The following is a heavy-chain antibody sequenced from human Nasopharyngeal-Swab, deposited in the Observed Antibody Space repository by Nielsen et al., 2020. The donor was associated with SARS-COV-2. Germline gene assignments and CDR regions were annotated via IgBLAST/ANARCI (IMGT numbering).Heavy chain of an antibody. CDR3: VLPSIAAAGRDS. CDR2: IEQDGTDS. Sequence: GESLKISCAASGFTFSDYWMSWVRQAPGKGLEWVANIEQDGTDSHYVDSVGGRFTISRDNAKNSLYLQMNSLRVDDTAVYYCVLPSIAAAGRDSWGQGTLVTVSS. J-gene: IGHJ4*02. D-gene: IGHD6-13*01. V-gene: IGHV3-7*01. CDR1: GFTFSDYW.